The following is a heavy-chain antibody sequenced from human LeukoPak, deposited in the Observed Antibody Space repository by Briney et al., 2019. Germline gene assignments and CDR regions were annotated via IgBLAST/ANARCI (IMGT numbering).Heavy chain of an antibody. V-gene: IGHV4-30-4*01. D-gene: IGHD5-24*01. CDR1: GGSISSGDCY. J-gene: IGHJ4*02. CDR3: ASRRDGYVNPFDC. CDR2: IDHSGST. Sequence: SQTLSLTCTVSGGSISSGDCYWSWIRQPPGKGLEWIGEIDHSGSTNYNPSLKSRVIISVDTSKNQFSLKVNSVTAADTALYYCASRRDGYVNPFDCWGQGTQVTVSS.